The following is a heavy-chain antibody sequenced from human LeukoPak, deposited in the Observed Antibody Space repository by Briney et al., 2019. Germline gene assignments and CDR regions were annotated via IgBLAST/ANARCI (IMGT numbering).Heavy chain of an antibody. CDR2: IYTSGST. CDR3: ARTGENWSDYWFDP. J-gene: IGHJ5*02. V-gene: IGHV4-61*02. D-gene: IGHD1-1*01. Sequence: SETLSLTCTVSGGSISSGSYYWSWIRQPAGKGLEWIGRIYTSGSTNYNPSLKSRVTISVDTSKNQFSQKLSSVTAADTAVYYCARTGENWSDYWFDPWGQGTLVTVSS. CDR1: GGSISSGSYY.